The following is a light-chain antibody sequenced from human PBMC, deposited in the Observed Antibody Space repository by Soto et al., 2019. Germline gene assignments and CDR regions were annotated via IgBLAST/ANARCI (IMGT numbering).Light chain of an antibody. Sequence: DIQMTQSPSTLSASVGDRVTITCRASQSISSWLAWYQQKPGKAPNLLIYKASSLESGVPSRFSGSGSGTELTLTISSLQPDDFATYYCQQYNGYPYTFGQGTKLEI. CDR2: KAS. CDR1: QSISSW. J-gene: IGKJ2*01. V-gene: IGKV1-5*03. CDR3: QQYNGYPYT.